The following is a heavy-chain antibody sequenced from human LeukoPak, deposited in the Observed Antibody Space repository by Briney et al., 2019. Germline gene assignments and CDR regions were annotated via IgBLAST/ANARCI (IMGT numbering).Heavy chain of an antibody. CDR1: GYSFTSYW. CDR2: IYPGDSDI. D-gene: IGHD3-9*01. Sequence: GESLKISCKGSGYSFTSYWIGWVRQMPGKGLEWMGIIYPGDSDIKYSPSFQGHVTISADKSINTAYLQWRSLKASDTAMYYCARAARYFEPHDSWGQGTLVTVSS. J-gene: IGHJ4*02. CDR3: ARAARYFEPHDS. V-gene: IGHV5-51*01.